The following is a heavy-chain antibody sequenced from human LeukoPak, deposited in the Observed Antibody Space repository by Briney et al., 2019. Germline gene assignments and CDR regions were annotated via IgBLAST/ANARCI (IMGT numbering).Heavy chain of an antibody. V-gene: IGHV3-7*01. CDR2: IKGDGSAQ. CDR3: ATSVDTAAGPY. D-gene: IGHD5-18*01. Sequence: PGGSLRLSCAASGFSFSSYWMTWVRQAPGKGLEWVANIKGDGSAQFYVDSVKGRFAISRDNARSSLYLHMNSLRDEDTAVYYCATSVDTAAGPYWGQGTLVTVSS. CDR1: GFSFSSYW. J-gene: IGHJ4*02.